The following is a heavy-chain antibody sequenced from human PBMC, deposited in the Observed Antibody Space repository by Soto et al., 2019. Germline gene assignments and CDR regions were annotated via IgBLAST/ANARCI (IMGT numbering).Heavy chain of an antibody. D-gene: IGHD2-21*02. CDR2: ISYDGSNK. Sequence: QVQLVESGGGVVQPGRSLRLSCAASGFTFSSYGMHWVRQAPGKGLEWVAVISYDGSNKYYADSVKGRFTISRDNSKNTLYLKMNGLRAEDTAVYYCAKAHRGDREAYGMDVWGQGTTVTVSS. J-gene: IGHJ6*02. CDR1: GFTFSSYG. V-gene: IGHV3-30*18. CDR3: AKAHRGDREAYGMDV.